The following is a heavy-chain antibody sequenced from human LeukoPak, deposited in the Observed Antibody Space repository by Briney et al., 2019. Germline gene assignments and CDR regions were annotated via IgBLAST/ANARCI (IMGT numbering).Heavy chain of an antibody. Sequence: SETLSLTCTVSGGSISSYYWSWIRQPPGKGLEWIGYIYYSGSTNYNPSLKSRVTISVDTSKNQFSLKLSSVTAADTAVYYCARFGRRGPLDYWGQGTLVTVSS. V-gene: IGHV4-59*12. CDR1: GGSISSYY. CDR2: IYYSGST. CDR3: ARFGRRGPLDY. D-gene: IGHD1-26*01. J-gene: IGHJ4*02.